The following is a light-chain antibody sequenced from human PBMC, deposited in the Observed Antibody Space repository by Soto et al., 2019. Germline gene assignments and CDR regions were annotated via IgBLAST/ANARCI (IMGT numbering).Light chain of an antibody. CDR2: AAS. CDR1: QSINNY. CDR3: QQSFSSPMYT. V-gene: IGKV1-39*01. J-gene: IGKJ2*01. Sequence: DIQMTQSPSSLSAFVGDRVSITCRARQSINNYLNWYQQKPGKAPKLLIHAASSLQSGVPLRFSGSGSGTDFTLTISNLQPEDVATYFCQQSFSSPMYTCGQGTKLEIK.